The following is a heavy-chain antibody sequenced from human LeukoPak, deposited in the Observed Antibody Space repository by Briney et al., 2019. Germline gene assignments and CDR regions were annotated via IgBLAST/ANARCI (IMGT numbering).Heavy chain of an antibody. Sequence: SEILSLTCAVYGGSFSGYYWSWIRQPPGKGLEWIGEINHSGSTNYNPSLKSRVTISVDTSKNQFSLKLSSVTAADTAVYYCARGRRGYSSSWYERYYFDYWGQGTLVTVSS. V-gene: IGHV4-34*01. J-gene: IGHJ4*02. CDR3: ARGRRGYSSSWYERYYFDY. CDR2: INHSGST. CDR1: GGSFSGYY. D-gene: IGHD6-13*01.